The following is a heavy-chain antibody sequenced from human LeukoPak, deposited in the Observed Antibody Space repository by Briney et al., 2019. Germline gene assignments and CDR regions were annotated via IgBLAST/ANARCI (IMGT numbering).Heavy chain of an antibody. CDR2: IYYSGST. J-gene: IGHJ5*02. CDR3: ARFYGDYVNWFDP. CDR1: GGSVDNYY. V-gene: IGHV4-59*02. D-gene: IGHD4-17*01. Sequence: KPSQTLSLTCTVSGGSVDNYYWSWVRQPPGKGLEWIGYIYYSGSTNYNPSLKSRVTISVDRSKNQFSLKLSSVTAADTAVYYCARFYGDYVNWFDPWGQGTLVTVSS.